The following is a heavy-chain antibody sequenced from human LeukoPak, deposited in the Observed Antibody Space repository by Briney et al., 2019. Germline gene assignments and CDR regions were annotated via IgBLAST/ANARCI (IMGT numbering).Heavy chain of an antibody. D-gene: IGHD3-3*01. Sequence: SETLSLTCTVSSASITSSPYFWGWIRQSPGKGLEWIGSISYSGTTYYNPSLKSRVTISVDTSKNQFSLKLSSVTAADTAVYFCATGMPGDHDYNCFDSWGQGILVTVSS. J-gene: IGHJ5*01. CDR1: SASITSSPYF. V-gene: IGHV4-39*07. CDR2: ISYSGTT. CDR3: ATGMPGDHDYNCFDS.